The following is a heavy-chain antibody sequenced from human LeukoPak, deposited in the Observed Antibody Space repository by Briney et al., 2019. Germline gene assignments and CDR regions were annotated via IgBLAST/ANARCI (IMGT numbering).Heavy chain of an antibody. CDR3: ARNGFPYDSSGYYSYYFDY. V-gene: IGHV3-11*01. J-gene: IGHJ4*02. CDR2: ISSSGSTI. D-gene: IGHD3-22*01. CDR1: GFTFSDYY. Sequence: GGSLRLSCAASGFTFSDYYMSWIRQAPGKGLEWVSYISSSGSTIYYADSVKGRFTISRDNAKNSLYLQMNSLRAEDTAVYYCARNGFPYDSSGYYSYYFDYWGQGTLVTVSS.